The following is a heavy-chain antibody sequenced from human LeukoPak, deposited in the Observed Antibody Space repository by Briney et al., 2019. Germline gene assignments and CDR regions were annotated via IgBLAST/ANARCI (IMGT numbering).Heavy chain of an antibody. CDR3: AAMTTVVRGRDAFDI. CDR2: IYYSGST. CDR1: GGSISSGGYY. D-gene: IGHD4-23*01. V-gene: IGHV4-31*03. Sequence: SETLSLTCTVSGGSISSGGYYWSWVRQHPGKGLEWIGYIYYSGSTYYNPSLKSRVTISVGTSKNQFSLKLSSVTAADTAVYYCAAMTTVVRGRDAFDIWGQGTMVTVSS. J-gene: IGHJ3*02.